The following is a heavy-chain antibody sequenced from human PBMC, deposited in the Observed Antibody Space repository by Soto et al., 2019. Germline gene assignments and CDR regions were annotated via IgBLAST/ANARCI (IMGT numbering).Heavy chain of an antibody. D-gene: IGHD2-2*01. J-gene: IGHJ4*02. CDR1: GGSISSGDYY. Sequence: QVQLQESGPGLVKPSQTLSLTCTVSGGSISSGDYYWRWIRQHPGKGLEWIGYIYYSGSTYYNPSLKSRVTISVDTSKNQVALKLSSVTAADTAVYYCARDPTHSSTPDYWGQGTLVTVSS. V-gene: IGHV4-30-4*01. CDR3: ARDPTHSSTPDY. CDR2: IYYSGST.